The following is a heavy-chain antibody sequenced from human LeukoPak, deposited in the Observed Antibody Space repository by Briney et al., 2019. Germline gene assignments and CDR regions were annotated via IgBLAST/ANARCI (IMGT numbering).Heavy chain of an antibody. D-gene: IGHD2-2*01. CDR3: ARHLRCSSTSCSRSYYYYMDV. J-gene: IGHJ6*03. Sequence: SETLSLTCAVYGGSFSGYYWSWIRQPPGKGLEWIGEINHSGSTNYNPSLKSRVTISVDTSKNQFSLKLSSVTAADTAVYYCARHLRCSSTSCSRSYYYYMDVWGKGTTVTVSS. CDR1: GGSFSGYY. CDR2: INHSGST. V-gene: IGHV4-34*01.